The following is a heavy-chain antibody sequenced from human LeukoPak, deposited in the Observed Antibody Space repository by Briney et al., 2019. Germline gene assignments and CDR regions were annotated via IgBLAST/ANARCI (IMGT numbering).Heavy chain of an antibody. D-gene: IGHD3-22*01. Sequence: PGGSLTLSCAASGFTFSSYSMNWVRQAPGKGLEWVSSISSSSSYIYYADSVKGRFTISRDNAKNSLYLQMNSLRAEDTAVYYCARPNYYDSSGYDHWGQGTLVTVSS. CDR1: GFTFSSYS. J-gene: IGHJ4*02. CDR2: ISSSSSYI. V-gene: IGHV3-21*01. CDR3: ARPNYYDSSGYDH.